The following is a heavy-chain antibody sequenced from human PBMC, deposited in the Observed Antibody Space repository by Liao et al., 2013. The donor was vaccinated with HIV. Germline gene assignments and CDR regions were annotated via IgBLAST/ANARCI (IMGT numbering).Heavy chain of an antibody. Sequence: QVQLQQWGAGLLKPSETLSLTCAVYGGSFSGYYWNWIRQPAGKGLEWIGRVHSSGSANHNPSLKSRVTMSVDTSKNQISLKLSSVTAADTAVYYCARGHCSGGSCPLWYWGQGTLVTVSS. J-gene: IGHJ4*02. CDR1: GGSFSGYY. CDR3: ARGHCSGGSCPLWY. CDR2: VHSSGSA. V-gene: IGHV4-59*10. D-gene: IGHD2-15*01.